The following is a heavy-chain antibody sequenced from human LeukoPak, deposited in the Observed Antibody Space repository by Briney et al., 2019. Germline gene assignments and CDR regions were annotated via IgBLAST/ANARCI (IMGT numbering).Heavy chain of an antibody. CDR3: AKDGTSSQWLLTYYYYYMDV. J-gene: IGHJ6*03. CDR2: ITRSSYI. V-gene: IGHV3-21*04. CDR1: GFTFSTYS. Sequence: GSLRLSCAASGFTFSTYSMNWVRQAPGQGLEWVSSITRSSYIYYADSVKGRFTISRDNSKNTLYLQMNSLRAEDTAVYYCAKDGTSSQWLLTYYYYYMDVWGKGTTVTVSS. D-gene: IGHD5-12*01.